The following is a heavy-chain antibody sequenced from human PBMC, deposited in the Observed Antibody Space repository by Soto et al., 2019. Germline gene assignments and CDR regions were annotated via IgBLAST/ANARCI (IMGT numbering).Heavy chain of an antibody. CDR3: AADDITEWI. J-gene: IGHJ4*02. D-gene: IGHD3-3*01. CDR1: GFTFTSSA. Sequence: ASVKVSCKASGFTFTSSAMQWVRQARGQRLEWIGWIVVASGNTNYAQKFQERVTFTRDMSTSTAYMELSGLRSEDTAVYYCAADDITEWIWGQGTLVTVSS. V-gene: IGHV1-58*02. CDR2: IVVASGNT.